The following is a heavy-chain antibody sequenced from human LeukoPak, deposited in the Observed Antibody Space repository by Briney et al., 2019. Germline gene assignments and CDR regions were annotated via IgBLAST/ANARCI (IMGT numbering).Heavy chain of an antibody. J-gene: IGHJ3*02. CDR2: IGTSDSST. Sequence: GGSLRLSCAASGFTFSSYEMNWVRQAPGKGLEWVSYIGTSDSSTYYADSVKGRFTISRDNAKNSLYLQMNGLRAEDTAVYYCARYGDSSVYYSADAFDIWGQGTMVTVSS. V-gene: IGHV3-48*03. CDR3: ARYGDSSVYYSADAFDI. D-gene: IGHD3-22*01. CDR1: GFTFSSYE.